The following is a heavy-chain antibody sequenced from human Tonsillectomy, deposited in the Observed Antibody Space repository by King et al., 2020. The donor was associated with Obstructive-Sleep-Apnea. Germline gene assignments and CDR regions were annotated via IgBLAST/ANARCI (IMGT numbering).Heavy chain of an antibody. CDR2: IYHSGRT. D-gene: IGHD3-22*01. V-gene: IGHV4-30-2*01. CDR3: ARANYYDSSGYYYFDY. J-gene: IGHJ4*02. Sequence: LQLQESGSGLVKPSQTLSLTCAVSGGSISSGGYSWSWIRQPPGKGLEWIGYIYHSGRTYYNPSLKSRVTISVDRSKNQFSLKLSSVTAADTAVYYCARANYYDSSGYYYFDYWGQGTLVTVSS. CDR1: GGSISSGGYS.